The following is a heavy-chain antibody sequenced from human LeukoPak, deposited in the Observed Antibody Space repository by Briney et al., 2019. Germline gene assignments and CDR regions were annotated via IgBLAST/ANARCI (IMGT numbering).Heavy chain of an antibody. CDR3: ARGTDIVVVPAAITWFDP. CDR1: GGSISSSSYY. CDR2: IYYSGST. V-gene: IGHV4-39*07. D-gene: IGHD2-2*01. J-gene: IGHJ5*02. Sequence: SETLSLTCTVSGGSISSSSYYWGWIRQPPGKGPEWIGSIYYSGSTYYNLSLKSRVTISVDTSKNQFSLKLSSVTATDTAVYYCARGTDIVVVPAAITWFDPWGQGTLVTVSS.